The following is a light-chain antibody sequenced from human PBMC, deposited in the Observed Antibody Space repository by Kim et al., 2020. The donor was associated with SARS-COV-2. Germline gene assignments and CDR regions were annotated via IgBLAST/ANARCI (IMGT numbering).Light chain of an antibody. V-gene: IGKV3-20*01. J-gene: IGKJ2*01. CDR2: GAS. CDR3: QQYTTSPPAYT. Sequence: PGERATLSCRASQSISSEFLAWYQQISGQPPRLPIFGASNRAAGIPDRFSGGGSGTDFTLTITRLEPADSGVYYCQQYTTSPPAYTFGQGTKLEIK. CDR1: QSISSEF.